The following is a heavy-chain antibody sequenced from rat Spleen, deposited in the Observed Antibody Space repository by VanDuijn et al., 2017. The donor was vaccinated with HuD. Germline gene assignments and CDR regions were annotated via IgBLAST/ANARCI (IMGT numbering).Heavy chain of an antibody. CDR3: TREGVY. CDR1: GFSLTSYN. D-gene: IGHD4-3*01. V-gene: IGHV2S1*01. J-gene: IGHJ3*01. CDR2: IQSGGST. Sequence: QVQLKESGPGLVQPSQTLSLTCTVSGFSLTSYNVHWVRQPPGKGLEWMGRIQSGGSTYYNSALKSRLSISRDTSKSQVFLKMNSLQTEDTAIYYCTREGVYWGQGTLVTVSS.